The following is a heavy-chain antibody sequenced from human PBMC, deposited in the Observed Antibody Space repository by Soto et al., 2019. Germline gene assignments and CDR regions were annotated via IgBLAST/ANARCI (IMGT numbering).Heavy chain of an antibody. D-gene: IGHD3-10*01. Sequence: SETLSLTCTVSGDSISNSYWSWIRQPPGKGLEWIGYIYYSGNTNYNPSLKSRVTISVDTSKTHFSLRLSSVSAADTAVYYCTRGYSGAGVFDYWGQGTLVTVSS. CDR3: TRGYSGAGVFDY. CDR1: GDSISNSY. CDR2: IYYSGNT. J-gene: IGHJ4*02. V-gene: IGHV4-59*01.